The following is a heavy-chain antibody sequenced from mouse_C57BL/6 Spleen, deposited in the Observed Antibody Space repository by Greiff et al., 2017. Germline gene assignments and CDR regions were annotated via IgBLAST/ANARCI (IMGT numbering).Heavy chain of an antibody. Sequence: EVQGVESGAELVRPGASVKLSCTASGFNIKDDYMHWVKQRPEQGLEWIGWIDPENGDTEYASKFQGKATITADTSSNTAYLQLSSLTSEDTAVYYCTKGNYYAMDYWGQGTSVTVSS. CDR1: GFNIKDDY. V-gene: IGHV14-4*01. J-gene: IGHJ4*01. CDR3: TKGNYYAMDY. CDR2: IDPENGDT. D-gene: IGHD2-1*01.